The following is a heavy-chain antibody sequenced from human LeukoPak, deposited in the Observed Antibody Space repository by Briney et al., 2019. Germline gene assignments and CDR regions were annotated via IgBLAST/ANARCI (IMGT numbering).Heavy chain of an antibody. CDR3: ATDGPRELLPRPFDY. V-gene: IGHV1-24*01. Sequence: ATVKLSCKVSGYTLTELSMHWVRQAPGKGLEWMGGLDPEDGETIYAQKFQGRVTMTEHTSTDRPYREQTSLRSEDTAVYYCATDGPRELLPRPFDYWGQGTLVTVSS. CDR1: GYTLTELS. D-gene: IGHD3-10*01. CDR2: LDPEDGET. J-gene: IGHJ4*02.